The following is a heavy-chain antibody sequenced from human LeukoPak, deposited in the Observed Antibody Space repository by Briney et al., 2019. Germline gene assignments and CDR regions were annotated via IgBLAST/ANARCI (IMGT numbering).Heavy chain of an antibody. Sequence: KPSETLSLTCTVSGGSISSYYWSWIRQPPGKELEWIGYIYYSGSTNYNPSLKSRVTISVDTSKNQFSLKLSSVTAADTAVYYCARDRDTIFRVENYGMDVWGQGTTVTVSS. J-gene: IGHJ6*02. CDR2: IYYSGST. V-gene: IGHV4-59*01. CDR1: GGSISSYY. D-gene: IGHD3-3*01. CDR3: ARDRDTIFRVENYGMDV.